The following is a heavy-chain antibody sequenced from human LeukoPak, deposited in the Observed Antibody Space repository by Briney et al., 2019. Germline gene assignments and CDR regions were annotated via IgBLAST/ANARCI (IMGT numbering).Heavy chain of an antibody. V-gene: IGHV4-4*07. D-gene: IGHD3-10*01. CDR2: IYTSGST. CDR3: AREVATMVRGVIITQD. CDR1: GGSISSYY. Sequence: SETLSLTCTVSGGSISSYYWSWIRQPAGKGLEWIGRIYTSGSTNYNPSLKSRVTMSVDTSKNQFSLKLSSVTAADTAVYYCAREVATMVRGVIITQDWGQGTLVTVSS. J-gene: IGHJ4*02.